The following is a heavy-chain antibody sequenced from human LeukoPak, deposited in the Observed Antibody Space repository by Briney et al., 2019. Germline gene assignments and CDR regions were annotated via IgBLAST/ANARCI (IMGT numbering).Heavy chain of an antibody. D-gene: IGHD5-18*01. CDR1: RFTFSTYW. CDR2: INSDGSST. V-gene: IGHV3-74*01. Sequence: GGSLRLSCAASRFTFSTYWMHRVRQAPGKGLVWVSRINSDGSSTGYADSVKGRFTISRDNAKNTLYLQMNSLRAEDTALYYCTSGYSYDGGYYFDYWGQGTLVTVSS. CDR3: TSGYSYDGGYYFDY. J-gene: IGHJ4*02.